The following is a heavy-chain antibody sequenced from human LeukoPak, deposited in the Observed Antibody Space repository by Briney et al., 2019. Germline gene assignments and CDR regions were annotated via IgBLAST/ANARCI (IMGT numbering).Heavy chain of an antibody. V-gene: IGHV3-74*01. J-gene: IGHJ4*02. D-gene: IGHD3-22*01. Sequence: GGSPRLSCTASGFTFRSYWMHGVRQAPGGGLLWVSRINSDGSSTSYADSVKGRFTISRDNAKNAVYLQINSLRAEARAVYYFARKFYVSPYYASSGYYEGWGQGTLVTVSS. CDR2: INSDGSST. CDR3: ARKFYVSPYYASSGYYEG. CDR1: GFTFRSYW.